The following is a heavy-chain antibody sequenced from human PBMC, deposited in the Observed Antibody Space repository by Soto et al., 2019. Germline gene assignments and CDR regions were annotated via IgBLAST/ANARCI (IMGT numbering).Heavy chain of an antibody. Sequence: QLVESGVGLVQPGGSLRRSGAASGFSVSNNYMKWVRQAPGKGLEWVSLIYSGGSTYYADSVKGRFTISRDNSKNTLFLQMNSLRVEDTAVYYCARDRGYRWGQGTMVTVSS. CDR3: ARDRGYR. CDR2: IYSGGST. V-gene: IGHV3-66*01. CDR1: GFSVSNNY. J-gene: IGHJ3*01. D-gene: IGHD5-12*01.